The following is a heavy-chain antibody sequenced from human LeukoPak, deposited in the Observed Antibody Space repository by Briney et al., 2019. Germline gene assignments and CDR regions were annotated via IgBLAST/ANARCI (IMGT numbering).Heavy chain of an antibody. CDR2: IYSGGST. Sequence: GGSLRLSCAASGFTVSTNYMSWVRQAPGKGLEWVSVIYSGGSTYYADSVKGRFTISRDSSENTLHLQMNNLRAEDTALYYCAGGATDYWGQGTLVTVSS. J-gene: IGHJ4*02. D-gene: IGHD1-26*01. V-gene: IGHV3-53*01. CDR3: AGGATDY. CDR1: GFTVSTNY.